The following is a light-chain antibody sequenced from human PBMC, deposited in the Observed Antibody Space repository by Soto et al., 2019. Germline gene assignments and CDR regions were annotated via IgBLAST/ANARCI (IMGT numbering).Light chain of an antibody. CDR2: EVS. CDR3: SSYAGSNNLWV. Sequence: QSALTQPPSASGSRGQSVTISCTGTSRDVGGYNYVSWYQQHPGKAPKPMIYEVSKRPSGVPDRFSGSKSGNTASLTVSGLQPEDEADYYCSSYAGSNNLWVFGGGTKVTVL. J-gene: IGLJ3*02. V-gene: IGLV2-8*01. CDR1: SRDVGGYNY.